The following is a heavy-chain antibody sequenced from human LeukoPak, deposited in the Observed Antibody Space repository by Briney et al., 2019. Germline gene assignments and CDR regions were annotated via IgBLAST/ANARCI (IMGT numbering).Heavy chain of an antibody. J-gene: IGHJ6*03. D-gene: IGHD6-19*01. CDR1: GYTFTSYW. Sequence: GESLKISCKGSGYTFTSYWIGWVRQMPGKGLEWMGIIYPGDSDTRYSPSFQGQVTISADKSISTAYLQWSSLKASDTAMYYCASSARSSPYYMDVWGKGTTVTVSS. V-gene: IGHV5-51*01. CDR2: IYPGDSDT. CDR3: ASSARSSPYYMDV.